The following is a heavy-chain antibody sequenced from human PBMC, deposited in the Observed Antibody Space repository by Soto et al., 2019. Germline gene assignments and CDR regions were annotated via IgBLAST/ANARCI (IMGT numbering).Heavy chain of an antibody. J-gene: IGHJ2*01. Sequence: SVKVSCKASGGTFSSYTISWVRQAPGQGLEWMGRIIPILGIANYAQKFQGRVTITADESSNTAHMELSSLTSDDTAVYYCARERDGLVGQFWYFDVWGRGTQVTVSS. CDR2: IIPILGIA. D-gene: IGHD2-21*01. V-gene: IGHV1-69*04. CDR3: ARERDGLVGQFWYFDV. CDR1: GGTFSSYT.